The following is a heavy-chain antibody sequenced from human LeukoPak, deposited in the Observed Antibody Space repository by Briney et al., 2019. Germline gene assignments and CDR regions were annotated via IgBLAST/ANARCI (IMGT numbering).Heavy chain of an antibody. J-gene: IGHJ4*02. CDR1: GFTFSSYA. CDR3: ARDRLKLSYSSTIGDY. CDR2: ISGSGGST. Sequence: PGGSLRLSCAASGFTFSSYAMSWVRQAPGKGLEWVSAISGSGGSTYYADSVKGRFTISRDNSKNTLYLQMNSLRAEDTAVYYCARDRLKLSYSSTIGDYWGQGTLVTVSS. D-gene: IGHD6-13*01. V-gene: IGHV3-23*01.